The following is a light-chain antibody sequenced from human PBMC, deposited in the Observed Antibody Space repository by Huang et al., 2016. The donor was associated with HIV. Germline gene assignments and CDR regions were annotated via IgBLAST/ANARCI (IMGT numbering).Light chain of an antibody. J-gene: IGKJ2*01. CDR3: QQYNNWPPMYT. Sequence: EIVMTQSPATLSVSAGERATLSCRASQSVSSNLAWYQQKPGQAPRLLIDGASTRATGIAARFSGSGSGTEFTLTISSLQSEDFAVYYCQQYNNWPPMYTFGQGTKLEIK. CDR1: QSVSSN. CDR2: GAS. V-gene: IGKV3-15*01.